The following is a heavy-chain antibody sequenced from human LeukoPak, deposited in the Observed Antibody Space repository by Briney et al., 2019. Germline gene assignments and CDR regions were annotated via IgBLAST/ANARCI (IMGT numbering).Heavy chain of an antibody. CDR1: GFTFSSYG. V-gene: IGHV3-30*03. CDR3: ARGVGNYGLWFGELPVDY. CDR2: ISYDGSNK. D-gene: IGHD3-10*01. Sequence: GGSPRLSCAASGFTFSSYGMHWVRQAPGKGLEWVAVISYDGSNKYYADSVKGRFTISRDNSKNTLYLQMNSLRAEDTAVYYCARGVGNYGLWFGELPVDYWGQGTLVTVSS. J-gene: IGHJ4*02.